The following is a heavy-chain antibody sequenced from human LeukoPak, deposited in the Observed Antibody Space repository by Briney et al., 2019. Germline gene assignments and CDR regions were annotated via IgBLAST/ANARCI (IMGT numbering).Heavy chain of an antibody. J-gene: IGHJ4*02. V-gene: IGHV3-21*01. Sequence: GGSLRLSCAASGFTFSSYSMNWVRQAPGKGLEWVSSISSSSSYIYYADSVKGRFTISRDNAKNSLYLQMNSLRAEDTAVYYCAWDPPPSKYSLDYWGQGTLVTVSS. CDR2: ISSSSSYI. CDR3: AWDPPPSKYSLDY. D-gene: IGHD1-26*01. CDR1: GFTFSSYS.